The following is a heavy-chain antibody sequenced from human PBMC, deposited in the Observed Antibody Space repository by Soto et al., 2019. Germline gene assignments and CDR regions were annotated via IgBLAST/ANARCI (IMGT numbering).Heavy chain of an antibody. CDR2: IYWDDDK. CDR3: AHTGYYDLLTFDY. D-gene: IGHD3-9*01. J-gene: IGHJ4*02. V-gene: IGHV2-5*08. Sequence: SGPALGNDTQTLTLTCNFSGFSLSSLKMGVGWIRQPPGKALEWLALIYWDDDKRYRPSLNNRLTITKDTSKNQVLLTMTNLDPVDTATYYCAHTGYYDLLTFDYWGQGTLVTASS. CDR1: GFSLSSLKMG.